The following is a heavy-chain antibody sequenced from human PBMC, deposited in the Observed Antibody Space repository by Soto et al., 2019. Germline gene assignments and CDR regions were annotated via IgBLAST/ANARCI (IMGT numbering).Heavy chain of an antibody. J-gene: IGHJ4*02. V-gene: IGHV3-23*01. CDR2: ISGNGDST. CDR3: AKRGAGHYFDF. CDR1: GFTFSSYA. Sequence: EVQLLESGGGLVQPGGSLRLSCAASGFTFSSYAMSWVRQAPGKGLEWVPVISGNGDSTYYADSVKGRFTISRDNSKNTLYLQMNSLRAEDTAVYYCAKRGAGHYFDFWGQGTLVTVSS. D-gene: IGHD6-19*01.